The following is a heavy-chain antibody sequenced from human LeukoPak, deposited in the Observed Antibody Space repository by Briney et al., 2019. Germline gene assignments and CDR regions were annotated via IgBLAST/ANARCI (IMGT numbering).Heavy chain of an antibody. CDR2: ISSSSTI. Sequence: PGGSLRLSCTASGFTFGDYVMSWVRQAPGKGLEWVSYISSSSTIYYADSVKGRFTISRDNSKNTLYLQMNSLRAEDTAVYYCARDPNDSSGYPNYWGQGTLVTVSS. D-gene: IGHD3-22*01. CDR3: ARDPNDSSGYPNY. V-gene: IGHV3-69-1*01. CDR1: GFTFGDYV. J-gene: IGHJ4*02.